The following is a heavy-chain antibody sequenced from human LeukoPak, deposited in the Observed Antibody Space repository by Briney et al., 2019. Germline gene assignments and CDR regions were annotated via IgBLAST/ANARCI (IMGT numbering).Heavy chain of an antibody. CDR3: ARALITVAGFIDY. CDR2: INPKSGGT. D-gene: IGHD6-19*01. V-gene: IGHV1-2*02. Sequence: ASVKVSCKTSGYTFTDYYMHWVRQAPGQGLEWMGWINPKSGGTNFAQTFQGRVTMTRDTSISTAYMELSRLTSDDTAVYYCARALITVAGFIDYWGQGTLATVSS. CDR1: GYTFTDYY. J-gene: IGHJ4*02.